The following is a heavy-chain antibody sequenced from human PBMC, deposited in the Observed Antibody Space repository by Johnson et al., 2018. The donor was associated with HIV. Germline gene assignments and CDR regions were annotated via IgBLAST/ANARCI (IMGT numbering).Heavy chain of an antibody. CDR1: GFTFSSYW. V-gene: IGHV3-7*01. Sequence: EQLVESGGGLVQPGGSLRLSCAASGFTFSSYWMSWVRQAPGKGLEWVANIKQDGSEKYYVDSVKGRFTISRDNAKNSLYLQMNSLRVEDTAVYYCASDRRDDLYSHQLVLRGQNAFDIWGQGTRVTVSS. CDR3: ASDRRDDLYSHQLVLRGQNAFDI. CDR2: IKQDGSEK. J-gene: IGHJ3*02. D-gene: IGHD1-26*01.